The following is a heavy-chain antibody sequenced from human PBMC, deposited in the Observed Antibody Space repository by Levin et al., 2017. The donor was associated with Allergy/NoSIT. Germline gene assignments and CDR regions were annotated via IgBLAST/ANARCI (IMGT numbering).Heavy chain of an antibody. Sequence: GESLKISCAASGFTFSSYAMSWVRQAPGKGLEWVSAISGSGGSTYYADSVKGRFTISRDNSKNTLYLQMNSLRAEDTAVYYCATSPLEEQWRPVYFDYWGQGTLVTVSS. CDR3: ATSPLEEQWRPVYFDY. D-gene: IGHD6-19*01. V-gene: IGHV3-23*01. CDR1: GFTFSSYA. CDR2: ISGSGGST. J-gene: IGHJ4*02.